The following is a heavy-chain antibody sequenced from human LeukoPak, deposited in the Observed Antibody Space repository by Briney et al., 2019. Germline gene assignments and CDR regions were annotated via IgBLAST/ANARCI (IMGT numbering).Heavy chain of an antibody. CDR2: IYYSGST. J-gene: IGHJ3*02. CDR3: ARTDTSYGDFAFDI. CDR1: GGSISSGGYS. V-gene: IGHV4-39*07. D-gene: IGHD4-17*01. Sequence: PSETLSLTCAVSGGSISSGGYSWSWIRQPPGKGLEWIGSIYYSGSTYYNPSLKSRVTISVDTSKNQFSLKLSSVTAADTAVYYCARTDTSYGDFAFDIWGQGTMVTVSS.